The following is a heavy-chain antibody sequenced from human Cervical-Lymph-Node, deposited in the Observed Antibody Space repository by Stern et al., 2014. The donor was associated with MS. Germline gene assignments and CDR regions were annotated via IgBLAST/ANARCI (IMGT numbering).Heavy chain of an antibody. J-gene: IGHJ4*02. CDR1: GYTFTSYG. Sequence: VQLEESGTEVKKPGASLIVSCKASGYTFTSYGISWVRQAPGQGLEGVGWISADSGATKYVQNLRDRITLTRDTSTGTAYMELRTLRYEDTAVYYCARDKMHAFDYWGQGTLVSVSS. CDR2: ISADSGAT. D-gene: IGHD2-8*01. V-gene: IGHV1-18*01. CDR3: ARDKMHAFDY.